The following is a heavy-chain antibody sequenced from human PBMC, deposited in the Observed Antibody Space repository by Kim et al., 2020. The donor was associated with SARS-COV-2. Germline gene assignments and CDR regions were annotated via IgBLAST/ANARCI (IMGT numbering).Heavy chain of an antibody. CDR3: ARDRWFGAKHPYYFDY. CDR1: GGSISSSNW. V-gene: IGHV4-4*02. J-gene: IGHJ4*02. CDR2: IYHSGST. D-gene: IGHD3-10*01. Sequence: SETLSLTCAVSGGSISSSNWWSWVRQPPGKGLEWIGEIYHSGSTNYNPSLKSRVTISVDKSKNQFSLKLSSVTAADTAVYYCARDRWFGAKHPYYFDYWGQGTLVTVSS.